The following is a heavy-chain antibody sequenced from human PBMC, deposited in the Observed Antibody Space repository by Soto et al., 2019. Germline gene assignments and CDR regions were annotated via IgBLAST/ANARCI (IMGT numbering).Heavy chain of an antibody. CDR3: ARDSVVAATDAFDI. V-gene: IGHV3-48*02. D-gene: IGHD2-15*01. Sequence: PVGSLRLSCAASGFTLSSYSMNWVRQAPGKGLEWVSYISSSSTIYYADSVKGRFTISRDNAKNSLYLQMNSLRDEDTAVYYCARDSVVAATDAFDIWGQGTMVTVSS. CDR1: GFTLSSYS. J-gene: IGHJ3*02. CDR2: ISSSSTI.